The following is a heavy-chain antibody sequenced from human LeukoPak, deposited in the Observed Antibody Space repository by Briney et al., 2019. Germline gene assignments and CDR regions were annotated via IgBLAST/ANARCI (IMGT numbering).Heavy chain of an antibody. CDR2: IIPIFGTA. CDR3: AREVDYYDSSGPYPVYFDY. J-gene: IGHJ4*02. CDR1: GGTFSSYA. V-gene: IGHV1-69*06. D-gene: IGHD3-22*01. Sequence: SVKVSCKASGGTFSSYAISWVRQAPGQGLEWMGGIIPIFGTANYAQKFQGRVTITADKSTSTAYMELSSLRSEDTAVYYCAREVDYYDSSGPYPVYFDYWGQGTLVTVSS.